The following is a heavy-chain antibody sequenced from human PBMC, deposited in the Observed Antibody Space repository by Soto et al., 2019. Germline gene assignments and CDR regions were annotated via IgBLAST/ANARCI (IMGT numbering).Heavy chain of an antibody. V-gene: IGHV3-30-3*01. Sequence: GGSLRLSCAAPGFTFSSYAIHWVRQAPGKGLEWVEVISYDGSNKYYADSVKGRFTISRDNSKNTLYLQMNSLRAEDTAVYYCARVPQQLVRVGYGMDVWGQGTTVTVSS. CDR2: ISYDGSNK. CDR3: ARVPQQLVRVGYGMDV. D-gene: IGHD6-13*01. J-gene: IGHJ6*02. CDR1: GFTFSSYA.